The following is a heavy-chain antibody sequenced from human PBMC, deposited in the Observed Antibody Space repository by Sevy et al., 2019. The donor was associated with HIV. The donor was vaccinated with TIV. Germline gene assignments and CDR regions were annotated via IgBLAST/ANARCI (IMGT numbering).Heavy chain of an antibody. CDR3: ARTRDYYDSSCYGL. J-gene: IGHJ4*02. CDR1: GGSISSSSYY. CDR2: IYYSGST. D-gene: IGHD3-22*01. Sequence: SETLSLTCTVSGGSISSSSYYWGWIRQPPGKGLEWIGSIYYSGSTYYNPSLKSRVTISVDTSKNQFSLKLSSVTAADTAVYFCARTRDYYDSSCYGLRGPGTLVTVSS. V-gene: IGHV4-39*01.